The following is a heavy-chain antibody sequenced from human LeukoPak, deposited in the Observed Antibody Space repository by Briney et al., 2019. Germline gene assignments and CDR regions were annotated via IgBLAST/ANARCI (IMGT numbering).Heavy chain of an antibody. Sequence: ASVKVSCKASGYTFTSYDINWVRQATGQGLEWMGWMNPNSGNTGYAQKFQGRVTITRNTSISTAYMELSSLRSEDTAVYYCAKDQGARFGELLSWGQGTLVTVSS. V-gene: IGHV1-8*03. D-gene: IGHD3-10*01. J-gene: IGHJ4*02. CDR2: MNPNSGNT. CDR1: GYTFTSYD. CDR3: AKDQGARFGELLS.